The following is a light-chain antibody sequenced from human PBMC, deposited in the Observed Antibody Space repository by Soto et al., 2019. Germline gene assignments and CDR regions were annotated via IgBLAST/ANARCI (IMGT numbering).Light chain of an antibody. J-gene: IGLJ2*01. CDR3: CSYAGSRTFVV. V-gene: IGLV2-23*02. Sequence: QSALTQPASVSGSPGQSITISCTGTSSDVGSYNLVSWYQQHPGKAPKLMIYEDSKRPSGVSSRLAGSKSSNTASRTISGLQAEDGADYYCCSYAGSRTFVVFGGGTKLTVL. CDR2: EDS. CDR1: SSDVGSYNL.